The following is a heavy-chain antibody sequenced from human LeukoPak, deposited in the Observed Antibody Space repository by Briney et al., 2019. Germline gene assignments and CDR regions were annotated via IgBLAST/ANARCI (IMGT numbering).Heavy chain of an antibody. CDR1: GGSISSSSYY. V-gene: IGHV4-39*01. CDR2: IYYSGST. J-gene: IGHJ6*02. CDR3: ARLDNYYYYGMDV. Sequence: SETLSLTCTVSGGSISSSSYYGGWIRQPPGKGLEWIGSIYYSGSTYYNPSFKSRVTISVDTSKNQFSLKLSSVTAADTAVYYCARLDNYYYYGMDVWVQGTTVTVSS.